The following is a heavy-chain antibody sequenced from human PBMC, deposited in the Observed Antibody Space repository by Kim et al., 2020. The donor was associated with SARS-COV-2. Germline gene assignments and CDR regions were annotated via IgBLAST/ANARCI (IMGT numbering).Heavy chain of an antibody. Sequence: GGSLRLSCAASGFTFITYSMTWVRQTPGKGLEWVSSISSSRNYIYYADSVKGRFTISRDNAKNSLYLQLNSLRAEDTAVYYCARDPSGILTGYYLGGGYYFDYWGQGTLVTVSS. D-gene: IGHD3-9*01. J-gene: IGHJ4*02. V-gene: IGHV3-21*01. CDR1: GFTFITYS. CDR2: ISSSRNYI. CDR3: ARDPSGILTGYYLGGGYYFDY.